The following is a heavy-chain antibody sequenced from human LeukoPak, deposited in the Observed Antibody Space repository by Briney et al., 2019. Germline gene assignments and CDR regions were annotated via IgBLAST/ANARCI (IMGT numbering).Heavy chain of an antibody. D-gene: IGHD3-3*01. Sequence: ASVKVSCKASGYTFTSYYMHWVRQAPGQGLEWMGIINPSGGSTSYAQKFQGRVTMTRDMSTSTVYMELSSLRSEDTAVYYCARDPDFPVLRTSMDVWGKGTTVTISS. J-gene: IGHJ6*03. CDR1: GYTFTSYY. CDR3: ARDPDFPVLRTSMDV. V-gene: IGHV1-46*01. CDR2: INPSGGST.